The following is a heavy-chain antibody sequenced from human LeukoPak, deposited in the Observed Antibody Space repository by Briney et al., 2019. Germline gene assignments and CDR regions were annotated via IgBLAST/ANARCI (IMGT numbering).Heavy chain of an antibody. J-gene: IGHJ4*02. CDR2: VNSVGSRT. CDR3: ARVVDDYDSGGFSWFDY. V-gene: IGHV3-74*03. D-gene: IGHD3-22*01. CDR1: GFTFSSSW. Sequence: GGSLRLSCAASGFTFSSSWMHWVRHGPGKGLEWVSRVNSVGSRTTYADSVKGRFTISRDNAKNTLYLQMNSLRAEDTAVYYCARVVDDYDSGGFSWFDYWGQGTLVTVSS.